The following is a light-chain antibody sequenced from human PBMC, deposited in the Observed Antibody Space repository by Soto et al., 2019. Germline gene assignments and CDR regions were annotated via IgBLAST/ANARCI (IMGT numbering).Light chain of an antibody. V-gene: IGLV2-18*02. Sequence: QSALTQPPSVSGSPGQSVTISCTGTSSDVGTYDRVSWYQQPPGTAPKLMIYEVSNRPSGVPDRFSGSKSGNTASLTISGLQAEDEADYYCSSSTSSSVVFGGGTKLNVL. CDR3: SSSTSSSVV. J-gene: IGLJ2*01. CDR2: EVS. CDR1: SSDVGTYDR.